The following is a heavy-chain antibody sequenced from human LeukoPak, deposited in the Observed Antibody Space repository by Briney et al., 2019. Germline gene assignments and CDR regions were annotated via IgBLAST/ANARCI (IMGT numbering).Heavy chain of an antibody. V-gene: IGHV4-4*07. D-gene: IGHD5-24*01. CDR2: IYTSGST. Sequence: SETLSLTCTVSVGSLSSYCWCWIREPAGKGLEWICLIYTSGSTNYNPSLKSRITMSVDTSKSQFSLKLSSVTAADTAVYYCVRDNSRDGYNYYFDSWGQGTLVIVSS. CDR1: VGSLSSYC. CDR3: VRDNSRDGYNYYFDS. J-gene: IGHJ4*02.